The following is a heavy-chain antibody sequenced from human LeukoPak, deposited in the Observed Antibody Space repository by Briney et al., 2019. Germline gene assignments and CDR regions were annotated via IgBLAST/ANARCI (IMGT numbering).Heavy chain of an antibody. V-gene: IGHV3-21*01. Sequence: GGSLRLSCAASGFTFSSYSMNWVRHAPGKGLEWVSSISSSSSYIYYAASVKGRFTISRDNAKNSLYLQMNSLRAEDAAVYYCARVANYDILTGYKDYWGQGTLVTVSS. CDR2: ISSSSSYI. CDR1: GFTFSSYS. J-gene: IGHJ4*02. D-gene: IGHD3-9*01. CDR3: ARVANYDILTGYKDY.